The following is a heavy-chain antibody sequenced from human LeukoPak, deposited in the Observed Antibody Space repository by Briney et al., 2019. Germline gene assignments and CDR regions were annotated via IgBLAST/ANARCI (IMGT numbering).Heavy chain of an antibody. J-gene: IGHJ4*02. CDR3: ARGAYYYED. CDR1: GFTFSSHS. Sequence: PGGSLRLSCAASGFTFSSHSMNWVRQAPGKGLEWVSYISSRSSTIYYADSVKGRFTISRDNAKNSLYLQMNSLRAEDTAVYYCARGAYYYEDWGQGTLVTVSS. D-gene: IGHD3-22*01. CDR2: ISSRSSTI. V-gene: IGHV3-48*01.